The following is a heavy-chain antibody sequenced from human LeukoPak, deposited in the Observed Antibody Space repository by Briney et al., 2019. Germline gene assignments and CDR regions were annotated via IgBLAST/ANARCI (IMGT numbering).Heavy chain of an antibody. CDR1: GGSISSGSYY. CDR2: IYTSGST. CDR3: ARDISGYYPRKYNWFEP. D-gene: IGHD3-22*01. V-gene: IGHV4-61*02. Sequence: PSETLSLTCTVSGGSISSGSYYWSWIRQPAGKGLEWIGRIYTSGSTNYNPSLKSRVTISVDTSKNQFSLKLSSVTAADTAVYYCARDISGYYPRKYNWFEPWGQGTLVTVSS. J-gene: IGHJ5*02.